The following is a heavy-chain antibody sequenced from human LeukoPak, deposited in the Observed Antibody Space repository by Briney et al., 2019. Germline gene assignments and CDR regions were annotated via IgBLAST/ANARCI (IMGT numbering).Heavy chain of an antibody. Sequence: SETLSLTCTVSGGSISSYYWSWIRQPAGKGLEWIGSIYYSGSTYYNPSLKSRVTISVDTSKNQFSLKLSSVTAADTAVYYCAREGYCSGGSCYLTSDYWGQGTLVTVSS. CDR2: IYYSGST. J-gene: IGHJ4*02. V-gene: IGHV4-4*07. CDR3: AREGYCSGGSCYLTSDY. D-gene: IGHD2-15*01. CDR1: GGSISSYY.